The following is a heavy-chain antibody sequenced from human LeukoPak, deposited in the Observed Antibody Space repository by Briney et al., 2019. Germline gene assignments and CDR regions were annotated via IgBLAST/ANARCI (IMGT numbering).Heavy chain of an antibody. CDR3: ATGTTALDY. J-gene: IGHJ4*02. CDR2: IYYSGST. Sequence: PSETLSPTCTVSGGSISSYYWSWIRQPPGKGLEWIGYIYYSGSTNYNPSLKSRVTISVDTSKNQFSLKLSSVTAADTAVYYCATGTTALDYWGQGTLVTVSS. CDR1: GGSISSYY. D-gene: IGHD1-7*01. V-gene: IGHV4-59*01.